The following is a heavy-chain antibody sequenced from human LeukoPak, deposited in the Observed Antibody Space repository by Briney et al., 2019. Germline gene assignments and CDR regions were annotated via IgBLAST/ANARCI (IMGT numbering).Heavy chain of an antibody. D-gene: IGHD2-2*01. CDR3: AKWRDQLLPFDY. Sequence: GGSLRLSCAASGFSIGSQAMSWVRQAPGKGLEWVSAISGSGGSTYYADSVKGRFTISRDNSKNTLYLQMNSLRAEDTAVYYCAKWRDQLLPFDYWGQGTLVTVSS. V-gene: IGHV3-23*01. J-gene: IGHJ4*02. CDR1: GFSIGSQA. CDR2: ISGSGGST.